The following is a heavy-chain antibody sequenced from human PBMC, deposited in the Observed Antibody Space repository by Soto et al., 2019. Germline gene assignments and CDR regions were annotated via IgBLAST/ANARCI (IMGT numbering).Heavy chain of an antibody. D-gene: IGHD3-3*01. CDR3: ARGIGDFWSGYPEDI. CDR2: INAGNGNT. V-gene: IGHV1-3*01. CDR1: GYTFTSYA. Sequence: ASVKVSFKASGYTFTSYAMHWVRRAPGQRLEWMGWINAGNGNTKYSQKFQGRVTITRDTSASTAYMELSSLRSEDTAVYYCARGIGDFWSGYPEDIWGQGTMVTVSS. J-gene: IGHJ3*02.